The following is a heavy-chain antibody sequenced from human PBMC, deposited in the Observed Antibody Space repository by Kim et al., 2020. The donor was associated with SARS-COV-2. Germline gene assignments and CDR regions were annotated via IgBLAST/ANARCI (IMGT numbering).Heavy chain of an antibody. Sequence: GGSLRLSCAASGFTFSDHYMDWVRQAPGKGLEWVGRTRNKANSYTTEYAASVKGRFTISRDDSKNSLYLQMNSLKTEDTAVYYCARGPGRTGTTYYYYGMDVWGQGTTVTVSS. CDR3: ARGPGRTGTTYYYYGMDV. J-gene: IGHJ6*02. CDR1: GFTFSDHY. V-gene: IGHV3-72*01. CDR2: TRNKANSYTT. D-gene: IGHD1-1*01.